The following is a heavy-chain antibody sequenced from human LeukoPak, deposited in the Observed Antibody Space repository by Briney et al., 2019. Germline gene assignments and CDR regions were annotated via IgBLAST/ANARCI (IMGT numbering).Heavy chain of an antibody. Sequence: ASVKVSCKPSGYTFSSYGVSWVRQAPGQGLEWMAWISPYNGNTNYVQKLQGRVTLTTDTSTSTAYMELRSLRSDDTAVYYCARHYYGSGTYYHFDSWGQGTLVTVSS. CDR1: GYTFSSYG. CDR3: ARHYYGSGTYYHFDS. CDR2: ISPYNGNT. D-gene: IGHD3-10*01. J-gene: IGHJ4*02. V-gene: IGHV1-18*01.